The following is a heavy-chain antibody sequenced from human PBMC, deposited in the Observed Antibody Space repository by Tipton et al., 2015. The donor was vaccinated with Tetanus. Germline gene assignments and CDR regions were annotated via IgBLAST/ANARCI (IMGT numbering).Heavy chain of an antibody. Sequence: VQLVQSGGEVKKPGESLKISCKGSGYIITNYWIGWVRQMPGKGLEWMGIIYPGDSDTRYSPSFQSQVTISVDKSINTAYLQWSSLKASDTSMFYCARAHCSDGVCNFDFWGQGALVTVAS. CDR2: IYPGDSDT. CDR1: GYIITNYW. V-gene: IGHV5-51*01. D-gene: IGHD2-8*01. CDR3: ARAHCSDGVCNFDF. J-gene: IGHJ4*02.